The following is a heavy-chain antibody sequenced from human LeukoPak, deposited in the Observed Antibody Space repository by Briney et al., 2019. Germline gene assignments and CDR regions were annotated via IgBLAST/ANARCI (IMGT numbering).Heavy chain of an antibody. D-gene: IGHD6-25*01. V-gene: IGHV3-48*01. J-gene: IGHJ6*03. CDR2: ISSSSSTI. Sequence: HPGGSLRLSCAASGFTFSSYSMNWVRQAPGKGLEWVSYISSSSSTIYYADSVKGRFTISRDNAKNSLYLQMNSLRADDTAVYYCARFAAGGSYYYYMDVWGKGATVTVSS. CDR3: ARFAAGGSYYYYMDV. CDR1: GFTFSSYS.